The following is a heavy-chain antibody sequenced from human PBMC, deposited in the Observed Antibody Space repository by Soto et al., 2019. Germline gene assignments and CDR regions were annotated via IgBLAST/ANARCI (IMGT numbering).Heavy chain of an antibody. CDR2: IYYSGST. J-gene: IGHJ6*02. D-gene: IGHD6-13*01. CDR1: GGSISSYY. V-gene: IGHV4-59*01. Sequence: ASETLSLTCTVSGGSISSYYWSWIRQPPGKGLEWIGYIYYSGSTNYNPSLKSRVTISVDTSKNQFSLKLSSVTAADTAVYYCARGTVEAAGVSYGMDVWGQGTTVPVYS. CDR3: ARGTVEAAGVSYGMDV.